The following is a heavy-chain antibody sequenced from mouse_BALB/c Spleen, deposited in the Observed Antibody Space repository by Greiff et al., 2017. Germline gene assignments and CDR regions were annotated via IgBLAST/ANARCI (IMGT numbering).Heavy chain of an antibody. D-gene: IGHD4-1*01. CDR2: IYPSDSYT. V-gene: IGHV1-69*02. J-gene: IGHJ3*01. CDR3: TRGGANWGVWFAY. Sequence: QVQLQQPGAELVRPGASVKLSCKASGYTFTSYWINWVKQRPGQGLEWIGNIYPSDSYTNYNQKFKDKATLTVDKSSSTAYMQLSSPTSEDSAVYYCTRGGANWGVWFAYWGQGTLVTVS. CDR1: GYTFTSYW.